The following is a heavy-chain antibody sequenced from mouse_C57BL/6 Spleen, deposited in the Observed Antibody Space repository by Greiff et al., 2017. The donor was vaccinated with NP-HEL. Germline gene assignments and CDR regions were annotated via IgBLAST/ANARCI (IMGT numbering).Heavy chain of an antibody. CDR2: IYPGSGNT. D-gene: IGHD4-1*01. CDR3: ARGWDYYFDY. J-gene: IGHJ2*01. CDR1: GYSFTSYY. V-gene: IGHV1-66*01. Sequence: QVHVKQSGPELVKPGASVKISCKASGYSFTSYYIHWVKQRPGQGLEWIGWIYPGSGNTKYNEKFKGKATLTADTSSSTAYMQLSSLTSEDSAVYYCARGWDYYFDYWGQGTTLTVSS.